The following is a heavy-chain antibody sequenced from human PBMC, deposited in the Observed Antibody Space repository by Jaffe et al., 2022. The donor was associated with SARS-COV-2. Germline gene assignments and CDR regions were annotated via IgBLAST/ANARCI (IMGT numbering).Heavy chain of an antibody. Sequence: EEQLVESGGGLVQPGGSLRLSCAASGFSFNIYWMSWVRQAPGKGLEWVANIKPDGSEKYYVDSVKGRFTISRDNAKNSVYLQMNSLRAEDTAVYYCARPPARPAHPDYWGQGTLVTVSS. CDR3: ARPPARPAHPDY. J-gene: IGHJ4*02. CDR1: GFSFNIYW. V-gene: IGHV3-7*03. D-gene: IGHD6-6*01. CDR2: IKPDGSEK.